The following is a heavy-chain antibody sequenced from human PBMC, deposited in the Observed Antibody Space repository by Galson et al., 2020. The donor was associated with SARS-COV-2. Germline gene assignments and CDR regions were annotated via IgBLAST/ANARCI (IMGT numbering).Heavy chain of an antibody. J-gene: IGHJ4*02. CDR1: GYTFTGYY. CDR3: ARDISGYSSSWYRGYYFDY. CDR2: INPNSGGT. V-gene: IGHV1-2*02. Sequence: GESLKISCKASGYTFTGYYMHWVRQAPGQGLEWMGWINPNSGGTNYAQKFQGRVTMTRDTSISTAYMELSRLRSDDTAVYYCARDISGYSSSWYRGYYFDYWGQGTLVTVSS. D-gene: IGHD6-13*01.